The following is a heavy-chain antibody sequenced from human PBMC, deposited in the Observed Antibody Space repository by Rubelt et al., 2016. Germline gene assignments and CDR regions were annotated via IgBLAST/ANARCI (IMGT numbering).Heavy chain of an antibody. D-gene: IGHD3-22*01. Sequence: GGGVVQPGRSLRLSCAASGFTFSSCGMHWVRQAPGKGLEWVAVIWYDGSNKYYADSVKGRFTISGDNSKNTLYLQMNSLRAEDTAVYYRARAYYYDSSGRKIREAFDYWGQGILVTVS. CDR3: ARAYYYDSSGRKIREAFDY. CDR1: GFTFSSCG. V-gene: IGHV3-33*01. CDR2: IWYDGSNK. J-gene: IGHJ4*02.